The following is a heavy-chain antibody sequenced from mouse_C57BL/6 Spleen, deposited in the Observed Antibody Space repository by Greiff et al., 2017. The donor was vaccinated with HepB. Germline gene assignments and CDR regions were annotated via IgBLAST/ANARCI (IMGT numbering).Heavy chain of an antibody. J-gene: IGHJ2*01. D-gene: IGHD3-2*02. Sequence: QVQLQQPGAELVRPGSSVKLSCKASGYTFTSYWMDWVKQRPGQGLEWIGNIYPSDSETHYNQKFKDKATLTVDKSSSTAYMQLSSLTSEDSAVYYCAREAQATDYWGQGTTLTVSS. V-gene: IGHV1-61*01. CDR2: IYPSDSET. CDR3: AREAQATDY. CDR1: GYTFTSYW.